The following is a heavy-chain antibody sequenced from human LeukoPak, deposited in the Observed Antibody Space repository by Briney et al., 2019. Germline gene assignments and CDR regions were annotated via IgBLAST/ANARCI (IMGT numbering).Heavy chain of an antibody. V-gene: IGHV4-39*01. D-gene: IGHD6-13*01. J-gene: IGHJ4*02. CDR2: ICYSGST. Sequence: PSETLSLTCTVSGGSISSSSYYWGWIRQPPGKGLEWIGSICYSGSTYYNPSLKSRVTISVDTSKNQFSLKLSSVTAADTAVYYCARGRSRSWWTEFDYWGQGTLVTVSS. CDR1: GGSISSSSYY. CDR3: ARGRSRSWWTEFDY.